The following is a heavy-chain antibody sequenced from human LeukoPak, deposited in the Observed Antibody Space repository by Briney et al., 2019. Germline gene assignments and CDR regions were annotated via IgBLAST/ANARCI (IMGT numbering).Heavy chain of an antibody. CDR3: AKAAMEHYGSGSYYRFPY. D-gene: IGHD3-10*01. V-gene: IGHV3-23*01. Sequence: GGSLRLSCAASGFTFSSYAMSWVRQAPGKGLEWVSAISGSGGSTYYADSVKGRFTISRDNSKNTLYLQMNSLRAEDTAVYYCAKAAMEHYGSGSYYRFPYWGQGTLVTVSS. CDR1: GFTFSSYA. J-gene: IGHJ4*02. CDR2: ISGSGGST.